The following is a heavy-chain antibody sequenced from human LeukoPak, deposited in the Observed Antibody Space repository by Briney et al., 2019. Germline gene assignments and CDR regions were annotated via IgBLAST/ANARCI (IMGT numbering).Heavy chain of an antibody. CDR3: AELGITMIGGV. V-gene: IGHV3-48*03. CDR2: ISSSGSTI. CDR1: GFTFRSYE. D-gene: IGHD3-10*02. J-gene: IGHJ6*04. Sequence: PGGSLRLSCEDSGFTFRSYEMNWVRQAPGKGPEWVSYISSSGSTIYYADSVKGRFTISRDNAKNSLYLQMNSLRAEDTAVYYCAELGITMIGGVWGKGTTVTISS.